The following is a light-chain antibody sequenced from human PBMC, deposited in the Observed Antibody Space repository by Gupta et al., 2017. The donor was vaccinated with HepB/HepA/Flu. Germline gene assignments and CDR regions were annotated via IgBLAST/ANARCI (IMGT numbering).Light chain of an antibody. V-gene: IGKV3-15*01. CDR2: GAS. Sequence: EIVMTQSPATLSVSPGERATLSCRASQSGSSNVAWYQQKVGQAPRLLIYGASTRATGIPARFSGSRSGTEFTLTISSLQSEDFAVYYCQQYNNWPPWTFGQGTKVEMK. CDR3: QQYNNWPPWT. CDR1: QSGSSN. J-gene: IGKJ1*01.